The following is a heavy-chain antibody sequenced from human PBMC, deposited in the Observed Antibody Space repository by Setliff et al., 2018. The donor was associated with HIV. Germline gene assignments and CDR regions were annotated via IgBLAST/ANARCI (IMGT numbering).Heavy chain of an antibody. J-gene: IGHJ6*03. CDR3: ARGRSSGRGYYYYYYMDV. Sequence: SETLSLTCTVSGGTISSSDYYWGWIRQPPGKGLEWIGSIYYSGTTYYNPSLKSRVTISVDTSKNQFSLKLSSVTAADTAVYYCARGRSSGRGYYYYYYMDVWGKGTTVTVSS. CDR1: GGTISSSDYY. V-gene: IGHV4-39*07. D-gene: IGHD6-19*01. CDR2: IYYSGTT.